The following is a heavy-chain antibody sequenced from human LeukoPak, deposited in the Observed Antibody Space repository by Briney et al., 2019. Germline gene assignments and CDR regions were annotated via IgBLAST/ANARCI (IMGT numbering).Heavy chain of an antibody. CDR2: IYYSGST. V-gene: IGHV4-59*08. CDR3: VGEKNYWGTPY. CDR1: GDSLSTYS. Sequence: SETLSLTCTVSGDSLSTYSWSWLRQPPGTGLEYIGYIYYSGSTNYNPSLKSRVTMSVDTSRNQFSLKLNSVTAADTAVYYCVGEKNYWGTPYWGQGTLVTVSS. J-gene: IGHJ4*02. D-gene: IGHD1-7*01.